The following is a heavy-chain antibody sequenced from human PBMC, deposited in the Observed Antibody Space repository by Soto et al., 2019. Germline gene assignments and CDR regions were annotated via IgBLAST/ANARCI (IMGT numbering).Heavy chain of an antibody. J-gene: IGHJ5*02. CDR3: AKYAVAYNGEWDWFDL. D-gene: IGHD3-10*01. CDR2: IGGSGSSA. Sequence: EVQLLESGGGLVQPGGSLRLSCVASGFTFKNFAVSWVRQAPGKGMEWVSAIGGSGSSANYADSVKGRFTVSRDDSKSTLYLQMSGLRVDDTALYYCAKYAVAYNGEWDWFDLWGQGTLVTVSS. V-gene: IGHV3-23*01. CDR1: GFTFKNFA.